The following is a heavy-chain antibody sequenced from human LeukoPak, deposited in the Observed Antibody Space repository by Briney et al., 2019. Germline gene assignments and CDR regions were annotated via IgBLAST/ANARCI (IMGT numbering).Heavy chain of an antibody. J-gene: IGHJ4*02. CDR3: ASGTWNEGYFDY. D-gene: IGHD1-1*01. V-gene: IGHV3-66*01. Sequence: PGGSLRLSCAASGFTVSSNYMSWVRQAPGKGLEWVSVIHSSGSTYYADSVKGRFTISRDNSKNTLYLQMNSLRAEDTALYYCASGTWNEGYFDYWGQGTLVTVSS. CDR2: IHSSGST. CDR1: GFTVSSNY.